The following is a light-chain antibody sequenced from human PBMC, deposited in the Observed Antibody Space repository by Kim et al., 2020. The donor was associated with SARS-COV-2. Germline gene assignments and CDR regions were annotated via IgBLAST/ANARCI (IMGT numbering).Light chain of an antibody. CDR1: QDVSNW. J-gene: IGKJ1*01. CDR3: LQANSFPRT. V-gene: IGKV1-12*01. Sequence: DIQMTQSPSSVSASVGDRVTITCRASQDVSNWLVWYQQKPGKAPKVLIYAASTLHSGVPSRFSGSGSGTDFTLTISSLQPEDFATYYCLQANSFPRTFGQGTKVDIK. CDR2: AAS.